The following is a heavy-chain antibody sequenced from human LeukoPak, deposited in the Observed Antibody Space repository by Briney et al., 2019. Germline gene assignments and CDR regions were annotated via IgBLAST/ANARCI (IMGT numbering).Heavy chain of an antibody. J-gene: IGHJ5*02. CDR1: GGSISSYY. Sequence: SETLSLTCTVSGGSISSYYWSWIRQPPGKGLEWIGYIYYSGSTNYNPSLKSRVTISVDTSKNQFSLKLSSVPAADTAVYYCARRFYSSGWYEGNWFGGWGRGALVAVSS. CDR2: IYYSGST. V-gene: IGHV4-59*08. D-gene: IGHD6-19*01. CDR3: ARRFYSSGWYEGNWFGG.